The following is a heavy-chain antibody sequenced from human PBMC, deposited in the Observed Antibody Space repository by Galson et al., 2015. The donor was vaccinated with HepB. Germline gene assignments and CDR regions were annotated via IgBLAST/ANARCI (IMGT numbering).Heavy chain of an antibody. D-gene: IGHD4-11*01. CDR2: VDHSGSI. V-gene: IGHV4-34*01. CDR3: ARAPRRTLTRPYYYHNGLDV. Sequence: ETLSLTCAVYGGSFGGYSWTWIRQPPGRGLEWIGEVDHSGSINYNPSLESRVTISLDTSKNHFSLKLTSVTAADTAVYYCARAPRRTLTRPYYYHNGLDVWGQGTTVTVSS. CDR1: GGSFGGYS. J-gene: IGHJ6*02.